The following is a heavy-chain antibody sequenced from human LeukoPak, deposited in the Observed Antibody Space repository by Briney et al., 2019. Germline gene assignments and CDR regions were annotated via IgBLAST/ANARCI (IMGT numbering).Heavy chain of an antibody. CDR2: IRYDGGIK. Sequence: GGSLRLSCAASGFTFRSYDMHWVRQAPGKGLEWMAVIRYDGGIKNYADTVKGRFTISRDNSKNTLYLQMNSLRAEDTAMYYCAKDNACWSDARRYAFDIWGQETKFTVSS. V-gene: IGHV3-33*06. CDR3: AKDNACWSDARRYAFDI. J-gene: IGHJ3*02. CDR1: GFTFRSYD. D-gene: IGHD3-3*01.